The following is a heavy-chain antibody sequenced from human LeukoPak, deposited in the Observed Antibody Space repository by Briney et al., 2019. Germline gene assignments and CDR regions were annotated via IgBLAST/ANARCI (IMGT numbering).Heavy chain of an antibody. CDR1: GGSISSGSYF. CDR3: ARDRGDLDK. Sequence: PSETLSLTCTVSGGSISSGSYFWSWIRQPAGTALEWIGRVYSTGITNYSPSLKSRVTISVDTAKNQFSLKLTSVTAADTAVYYCARDRGDLDKWGQGTLVTVSS. V-gene: IGHV4-61*02. CDR2: VYSTGIT. J-gene: IGHJ4*02.